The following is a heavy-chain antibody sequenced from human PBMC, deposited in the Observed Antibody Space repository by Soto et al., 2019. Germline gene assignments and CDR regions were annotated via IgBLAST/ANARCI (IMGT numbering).Heavy chain of an antibody. CDR3: AREIERLLGY. J-gene: IGHJ4*02. CDR2: ISYDGSNK. Sequence: GGSLRLSCAASGFTFSSYAMHWVRQAPGKGLEWMAVISYDGSNKYYTDSVKGRFTISRDNSKNTLYLQMNSLRAEDTAVYYCAREIERLLGYWGQGTLVTVSS. CDR1: GFTFSSYA. D-gene: IGHD3-10*01. V-gene: IGHV3-30-3*01.